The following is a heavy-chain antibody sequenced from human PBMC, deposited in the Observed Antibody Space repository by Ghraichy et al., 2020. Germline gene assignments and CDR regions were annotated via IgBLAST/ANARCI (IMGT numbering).Heavy chain of an antibody. Sequence: SETLSLTCTVYGGSFSSSNYYWIWIRQRQGKGLVWIGSFNYSANTYYNPSLKSRVTISADTSKNHFSLKLSSVTAADTSVYYCAREVPAARYYFDYWGQGTLVTVSS. CDR1: GGSFSSSNYY. V-gene: IGHV4-39*02. CDR3: AREVPAARYYFDY. J-gene: IGHJ4*02. CDR2: FNYSANT. D-gene: IGHD2-2*01.